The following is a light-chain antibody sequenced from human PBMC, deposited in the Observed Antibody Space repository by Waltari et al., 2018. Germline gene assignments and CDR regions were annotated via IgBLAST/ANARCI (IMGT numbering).Light chain of an antibody. J-gene: IGLJ3*02. Sequence: QSVLPQPPSASGAPGPEVSISFSGGSTTITTYAFWYHQFPGTAPNLIVYKDYERPSGVPDRFSASKSGTSASLAISGLRSDDEADYYCATWDDSLNGWVFGGGTKLTVL. V-gene: IGLV1-47*01. CDR2: KDY. CDR3: ATWDDSLNGWV. CDR1: STTITTY.